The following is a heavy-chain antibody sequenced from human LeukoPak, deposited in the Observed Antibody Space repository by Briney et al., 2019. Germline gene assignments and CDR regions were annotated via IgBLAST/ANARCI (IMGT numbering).Heavy chain of an antibody. V-gene: IGHV3-23*01. CDR1: GFTFSSYA. Sequence: GGSLRLSCAASGFTFSSYAMSWVRQAPGKGLEWVSAISGSGGSTYYADSVKGRFTISRDNSKNTLYLQMNSLRAEDTAVCHCAKAVGYGSGSYCDYWGQGTLVTVSS. CDR2: ISGSGGST. CDR3: AKAVGYGSGSYCDY. D-gene: IGHD3-10*01. J-gene: IGHJ4*02.